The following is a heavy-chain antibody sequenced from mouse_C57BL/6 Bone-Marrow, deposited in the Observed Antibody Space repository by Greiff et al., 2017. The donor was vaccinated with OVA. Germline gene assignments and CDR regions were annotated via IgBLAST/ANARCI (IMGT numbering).Heavy chain of an antibody. V-gene: IGHV1-50*01. D-gene: IGHD1-1*01. CDR3: AIGITTVVAGDY. CDR1: GYTFTSYW. CDR2: IDPSDSYT. Sequence: QVQLQQPGAELVKPGASVKLSCKASGYTFTSYWMQWVKQRPGQGLEWIGEIDPSDSYTNYNQKFKGKATLTVDTSSSTAYMQLSSLTSEDSAVYYCAIGITTVVAGDYWGQGTTLTVSS. J-gene: IGHJ2*01.